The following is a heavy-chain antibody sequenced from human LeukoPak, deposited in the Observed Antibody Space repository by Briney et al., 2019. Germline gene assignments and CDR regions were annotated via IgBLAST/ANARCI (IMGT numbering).Heavy chain of an antibody. V-gene: IGHV3-21*01. CDR3: ARAEHYDSSGWY. CDR2: IGSSSSDI. J-gene: IGHJ4*02. Sequence: GGSLRLSCAASGFTFNIYGMNWVRQAPGKGLEWVSSIGSSSSDIYYTDSVKGRFTISRDNAKNSLHLQMNNLRAEDTAVYYCARAEHYDSSGWYWGQGTLVTVSS. D-gene: IGHD3-22*01. CDR1: GFTFNIYG.